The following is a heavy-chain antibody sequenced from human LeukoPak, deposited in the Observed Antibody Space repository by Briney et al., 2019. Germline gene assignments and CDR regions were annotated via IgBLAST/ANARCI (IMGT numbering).Heavy chain of an antibody. CDR3: ARHNPRIYYFDY. Sequence: PGESLTLSCAASGFTFSSYWMSWVRQAPGKGLEWVANIKQDGSEKYYVDSVKGRFTISRDNDKNSLYLQMNSLRAEDTAVYYCARHNPRIYYFDYWGQGTLVTVSS. D-gene: IGHD1-1*01. CDR2: IKQDGSEK. V-gene: IGHV3-7*01. J-gene: IGHJ4*02. CDR1: GFTFSSYW.